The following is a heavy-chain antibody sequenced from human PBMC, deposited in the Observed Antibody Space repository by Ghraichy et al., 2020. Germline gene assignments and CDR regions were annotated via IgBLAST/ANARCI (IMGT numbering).Heavy chain of an antibody. V-gene: IGHV4-34*01. CDR1: GESFNGYY. D-gene: IGHD1-14*01. Sequence: ETLSLTCAVHGESFNGYYWTWIRQPPGKGLEWIGEITHTGSTNYNPSLNRPVTISLDTSKNQFSLKLTSVTAADTAVYYCARGRTWAYYFDYWGQGTLVTVSS. J-gene: IGHJ4*02. CDR3: ARGRTWAYYFDY. CDR2: ITHTGST.